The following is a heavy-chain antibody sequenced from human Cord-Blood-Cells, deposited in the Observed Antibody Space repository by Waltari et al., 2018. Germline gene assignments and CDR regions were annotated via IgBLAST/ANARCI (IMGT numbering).Heavy chain of an antibody. CDR2: INPSCGST. D-gene: IGHD3-3*01. CDR1: GYTFTSYY. J-gene: IGHJ4*02. V-gene: IGHV1-46*01. CDR3: AICFFGVGYYFDY. Sequence: QVQLVQSGAEVKKPGASVKVSCKASGYTFTSYYMHWVRQAPGQGLEWMGIINPSCGSTSYAQKFQGRVTMTRDTSTSTVYMELSSLRSEDTAVYYCAICFFGVGYYFDYWGQGTLVTVSS.